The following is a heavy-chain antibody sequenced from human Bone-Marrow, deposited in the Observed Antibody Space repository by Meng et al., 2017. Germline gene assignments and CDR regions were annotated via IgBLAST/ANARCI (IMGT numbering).Heavy chain of an antibody. D-gene: IGHD5-18*01. CDR2: ISAYNGNT. Sequence: QFQLVKAGAGVKKPGALVKVSCKASGYTFTSYGISWVRQAPGQGLEWMGWISAYNGNTNYAQKLQGRVTMTRNTSISTAYMELSSLRSEDTAVYYCARSGIQLWLYYWGQGTLVTVSS. CDR1: GYTFTSYG. J-gene: IGHJ4*02. CDR3: ARSGIQLWLYY. V-gene: IGHV1-18*01.